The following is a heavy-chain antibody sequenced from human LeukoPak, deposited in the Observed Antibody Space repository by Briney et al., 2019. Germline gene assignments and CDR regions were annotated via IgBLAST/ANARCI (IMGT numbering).Heavy chain of an antibody. Sequence: KPSETLSLTCTVSGGSISIYYWSWIRRPPGKGLEWIGYISHSGSTNYNPSLESRVTISLDTSKNQFSLKLSSVTAADTAIYYCARDSYGGGYWGQGTLVTVSS. CDR2: ISHSGST. V-gene: IGHV4-59*01. CDR3: ARDSYGGGY. CDR1: GGSISIYY. D-gene: IGHD2-8*01. J-gene: IGHJ4*02.